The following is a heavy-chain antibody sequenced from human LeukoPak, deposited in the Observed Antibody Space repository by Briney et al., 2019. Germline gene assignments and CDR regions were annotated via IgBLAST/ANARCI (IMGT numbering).Heavy chain of an antibody. V-gene: IGHV3-23*01. CDR1: GYTFSSYA. J-gene: IGHJ4*02. CDR3: AKDGGYYYDSSDH. D-gene: IGHD3-22*01. CDR2: ISGSGGST. Sequence: GGSLRLSCAASGYTFSSYAMSWVRQAPGKGLEWVSAISGSGGSTYYADSVKGRFTISRDNSKSTLYLQMNSLRAEDTAVYYCAKDGGYYYDSSDHWGQGTLVTVSS.